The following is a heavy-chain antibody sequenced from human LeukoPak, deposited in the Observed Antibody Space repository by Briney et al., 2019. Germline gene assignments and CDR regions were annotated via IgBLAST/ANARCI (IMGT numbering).Heavy chain of an antibody. CDR3: ARGARSGYYFDY. V-gene: IGHV1-69*13. Sequence: SVTVSCTASGGTFSSCAISWVRRAPGQGLEWMGGIIPIFGTANYAQKFQGRVTITADESTSTAYMELSSLRSEDTAVYYCARGARSGYYFDYWGQGTLVTVSS. CDR2: IIPIFGTA. CDR1: GGTFSSCA. J-gene: IGHJ4*02. D-gene: IGHD1-14*01.